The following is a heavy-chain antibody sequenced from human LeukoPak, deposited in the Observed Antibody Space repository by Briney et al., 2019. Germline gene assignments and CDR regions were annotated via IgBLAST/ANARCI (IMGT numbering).Heavy chain of an antibody. V-gene: IGHV3-21*04. CDR2: TGLESVHT. Sequence: GGSLRLSCAASGFTFSSYLMHWVRQAPGKGLEWVSTTGLESVHTLCADSVQGRFTVSRDNSRNTLDLQMDNLTVDDTAIYYCVRGDDIGKHPTRAYYFDIWGQGTLVSVSS. D-gene: IGHD5-24*01. CDR3: VRGDDIGKHPTRAYYFDI. CDR1: GFTFSSYL. J-gene: IGHJ4*02.